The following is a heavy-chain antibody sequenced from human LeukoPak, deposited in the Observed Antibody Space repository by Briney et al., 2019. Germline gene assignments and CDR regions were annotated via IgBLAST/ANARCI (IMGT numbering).Heavy chain of an antibody. D-gene: IGHD6-6*01. J-gene: IGHJ4*02. Sequence: GGSLRLSCAASGFTFSSYGMHWVRQAPGKGLEGVAFIRYDGSNKYYADSVKGRFTISRDNSKNTLYLQMNSLRAEDTAVYYCAKDPNSIAARPRGFDYWGQGTLVTVSS. CDR2: IRYDGSNK. V-gene: IGHV3-30*02. CDR3: AKDPNSIAARPRGFDY. CDR1: GFTFSSYG.